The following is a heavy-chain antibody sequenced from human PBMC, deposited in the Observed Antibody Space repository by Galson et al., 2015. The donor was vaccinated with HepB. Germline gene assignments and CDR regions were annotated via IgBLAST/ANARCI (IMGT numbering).Heavy chain of an antibody. CDR1: GGTFSSYA. J-gene: IGHJ6*02. D-gene: IGHD4-17*01. CDR2: IIPIFGTA. V-gene: IGHV1-69*13. Sequence: SVKVSCKASGGTFSSYAISWVRQAPGQGLEWMGGIIPIFGTANYAQKFQGRVTITADESTSTAYMELSSLRSEDTAVYYCASPPEDYGDPGDYYYGMDVWGQGTTVTVSS. CDR3: ASPPEDYGDPGDYYYGMDV.